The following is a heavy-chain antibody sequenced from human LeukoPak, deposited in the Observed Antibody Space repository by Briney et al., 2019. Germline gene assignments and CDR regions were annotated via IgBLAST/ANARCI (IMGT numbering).Heavy chain of an antibody. Sequence: PSETLSLTCTVSGGSICSSSYYWGWIRQPPGKGLEWIGSIYYSGSTYYNPSLKSRVTISVDTSKNQFSLKLSSVTAADTAVYYCARGSNRYYGGNPEVRYWGQGTLVTVSS. V-gene: IGHV4-39*01. D-gene: IGHD4-23*01. CDR2: IYYSGST. CDR1: GGSICSSSYY. CDR3: ARGSNRYYGGNPEVRY. J-gene: IGHJ4*02.